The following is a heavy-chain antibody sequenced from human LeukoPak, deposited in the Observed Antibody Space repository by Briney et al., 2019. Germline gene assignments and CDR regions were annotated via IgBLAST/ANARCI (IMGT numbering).Heavy chain of an antibody. CDR1: GYTFTSYA. CDR2: INAGNGNT. Sequence: ASVKVSCKASGYTFTSYAMHWVRQAPGQRLEWMGWINAGNGNTKYSQKFQGRVTITRDTSASTAYMELSSLRSEDTAVYYCARPSGYCSSTSCYYYYYGMDVWGQGTTATVSS. V-gene: IGHV1-3*01. J-gene: IGHJ6*02. D-gene: IGHD2-2*03. CDR3: ARPSGYCSSTSCYYYYYGMDV.